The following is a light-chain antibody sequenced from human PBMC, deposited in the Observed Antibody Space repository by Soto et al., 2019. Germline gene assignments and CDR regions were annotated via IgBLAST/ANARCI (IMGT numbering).Light chain of an antibody. CDR3: QQYGSSPPYT. CDR1: QSVSNNY. Sequence: EVVLTQSPGTLSLSPGERATLSCRASQSVSNNYFAWYQQKPGQAPRLLIFGSSDMATGIPDRFSGSGSGTDFTLTISRLEPEDFAVYYCQQYGSSPPYTCGQGPELEIK. V-gene: IGKV3-20*01. J-gene: IGKJ2*01. CDR2: GSS.